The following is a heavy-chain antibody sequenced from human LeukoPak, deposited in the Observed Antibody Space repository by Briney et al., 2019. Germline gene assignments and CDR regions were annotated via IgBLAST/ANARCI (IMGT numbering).Heavy chain of an antibody. V-gene: IGHV4-39*07. Sequence: PSQTLSLTCTVSGGSISSSSCYWGWIRQPPGKGLEWIGSIYYSGSTYYNPSLKSRVTISVDTSKNQFSLKLSSVTAADTAVYYCARDPGNYYYYMDVWGKGTTVTVSS. J-gene: IGHJ6*03. CDR2: IYYSGST. CDR3: ARDPGNYYYYMDV. CDR1: GGSISSSSCY.